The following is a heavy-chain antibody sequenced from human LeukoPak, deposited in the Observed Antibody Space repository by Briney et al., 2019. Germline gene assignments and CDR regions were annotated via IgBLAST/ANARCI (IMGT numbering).Heavy chain of an antibody. D-gene: IGHD6-19*01. CDR2: ISWNSGSI. CDR3: AKDMMDSYSSGPLDY. Sequence: GGSLRLSCAASGFTFDDYAMHWVRHAPGKGLEWVSGISWNSGSIGYADSVKGRFTISRDNAKNSLYLQMNSLRAEDTALYYCAKDMMDSYSSGPLDYWGQGTLVTVSS. CDR1: GFTFDDYA. V-gene: IGHV3-9*01. J-gene: IGHJ4*02.